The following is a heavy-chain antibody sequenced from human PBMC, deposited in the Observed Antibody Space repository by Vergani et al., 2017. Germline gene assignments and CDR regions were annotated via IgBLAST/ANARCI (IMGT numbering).Heavy chain of an antibody. V-gene: IGHV3-9*01. Sequence: EVQLVESGGGLVQPGRSLRLSCAASGFTFDDYAMHWVRQAPGKGLEWVSGISWNSNNIGYADSVKGRFTISRDNAKNSLYLQMNSLRSEDTALYYCAKDIISMWFGENNWFDPWGQGTLVTVSS. CDR1: GFTFDDYA. CDR3: AKDIISMWFGENNWFDP. D-gene: IGHD3-10*01. J-gene: IGHJ5*02. CDR2: ISWNSNNI.